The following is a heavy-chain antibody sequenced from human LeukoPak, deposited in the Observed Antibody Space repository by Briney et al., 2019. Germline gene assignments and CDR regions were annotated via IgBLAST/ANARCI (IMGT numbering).Heavy chain of an antibody. CDR3: ATEVDRSFDH. Sequence: GGSLRLSCAASGFTFSDYYMAWIRQAPGKGLEWISYITSNSYSMYYADSVEGRFTISRDNAEDSVFLQMDGLRVEDTAVYYCATEVDRSFDHWGQGVLVTVSS. J-gene: IGHJ4*02. CDR1: GFTFSDYY. CDR2: ITSNSYSM. V-gene: IGHV3-11*01. D-gene: IGHD2-15*01.